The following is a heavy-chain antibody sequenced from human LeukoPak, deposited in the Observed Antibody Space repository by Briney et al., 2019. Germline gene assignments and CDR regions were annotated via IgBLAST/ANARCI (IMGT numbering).Heavy chain of an antibody. CDR2: ISSNGGST. CDR1: GFTFGSYA. J-gene: IGHJ4*02. V-gene: IGHV3-64*01. CDR3: ASSGYCSSTSCYLDY. Sequence: GRSLRLSCAASGFTFGSYAMHWVRQAPGKGLEYVSAISSNGGSTYYANSVKGRFTISRDNSKNTLYLQMGSLRAEDMAVYYCASSGYCSSTSCYLDYWGQGTLVTVSS. D-gene: IGHD2-2*03.